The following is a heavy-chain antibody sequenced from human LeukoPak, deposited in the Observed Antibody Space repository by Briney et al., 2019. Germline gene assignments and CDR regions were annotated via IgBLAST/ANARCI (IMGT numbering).Heavy chain of an antibody. CDR1: GFTLSSYW. V-gene: IGHV3-7*01. CDR2: IKQDGSEK. D-gene: IGHD3-22*01. Sequence: GGSLRLSCAASGFTLSSYWMSWVRQAPGKGLEWVANIKQDGSEKYYVDSVKGRFTISRDNAKNSVSLQMNSLRAEDTAVYYCASRGDYYDSSGYQRFDYWGQGTLVTVSS. J-gene: IGHJ4*02. CDR3: ASRGDYYDSSGYQRFDY.